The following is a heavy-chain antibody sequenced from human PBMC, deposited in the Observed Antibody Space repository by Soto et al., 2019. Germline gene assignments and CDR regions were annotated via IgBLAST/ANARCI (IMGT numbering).Heavy chain of an antibody. CDR1: GFTVSSSY. D-gene: IGHD4-17*01. Sequence: GSLRLSCAASGFTVSSSYLTWIRQPPGKGLEWIGEINHSGSTNYNPSLKSRVTVSVDTSKNRFSLKLSSVTAADTAVYYCARGDYGGNSYYFDYWGQGTLVTVSS. CDR3: ARGDYGGNSYYFDY. V-gene: IGHV4-34*01. CDR2: INHSGST. J-gene: IGHJ4*02.